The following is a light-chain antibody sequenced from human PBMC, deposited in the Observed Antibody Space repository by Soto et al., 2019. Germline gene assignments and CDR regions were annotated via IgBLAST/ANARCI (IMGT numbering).Light chain of an antibody. Sequence: QSALTQPASVSVSPGQSITISCTGTSSDVGGYNYVSWYQQFPGKVPKLMIYDVSRPSGVSDRFSGSKSGNTASLIISGLQAEDEADYFCSSYSSISTVVFGGGTQLTVL. J-gene: IGLJ2*01. CDR3: SSYSSISTVV. CDR1: SSDVGGYNY. CDR2: DVS. V-gene: IGLV2-14*01.